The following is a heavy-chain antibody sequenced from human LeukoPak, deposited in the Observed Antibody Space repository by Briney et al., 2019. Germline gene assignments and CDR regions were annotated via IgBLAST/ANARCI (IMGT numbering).Heavy chain of an antibody. Sequence: GRSLRLSCAASGFTFSSYGMHWVRQAPGKGLEWVAVISYDGSNKYYADSAKGRFTISRDNSKNTLYLQMNSLRAEDTAVYYCAKGVYAFDIWGQGTMVTVSS. J-gene: IGHJ3*02. CDR3: AKGVYAFDI. CDR1: GFTFSSYG. V-gene: IGHV3-30*18. CDR2: ISYDGSNK.